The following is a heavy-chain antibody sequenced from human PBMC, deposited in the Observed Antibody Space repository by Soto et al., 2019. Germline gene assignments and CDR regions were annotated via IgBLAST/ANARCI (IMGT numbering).Heavy chain of an antibody. CDR2: INAGNGNT. Sequence: QVQLVQSGAEVKKPGASVKVSCKASGYTFTNYAMHWVRQAPGQRLEWMGWINAGNGNTKYSQNFQGRVTITRDTSASTAYMELSSLRYEDTAVYYCARGPLLWGDVWGQGTTVTVSS. J-gene: IGHJ6*02. D-gene: IGHD3-10*01. CDR3: ARGPLLWGDV. CDR1: GYTFTNYA. V-gene: IGHV1-3*01.